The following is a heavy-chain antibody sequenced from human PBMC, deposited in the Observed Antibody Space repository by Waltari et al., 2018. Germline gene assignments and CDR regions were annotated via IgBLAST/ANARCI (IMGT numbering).Heavy chain of an antibody. J-gene: IGHJ4*02. CDR3: ARIRGFRGLDRAVDY. V-gene: IGHV4-39*07. D-gene: IGHD3-10*01. Sequence: QLQLQESGPGLVKPSETLSRTCTVSGGSISSSSYYCGWIRQPPGKGLEWIGSISYSGSTSYNPSLKSRVTMSVDTSKNQFSLKLRSVTAADTAVYYCARIRGFRGLDRAVDYWGQGTLVTVSS. CDR2: ISYSGST. CDR1: GGSISSSSYY.